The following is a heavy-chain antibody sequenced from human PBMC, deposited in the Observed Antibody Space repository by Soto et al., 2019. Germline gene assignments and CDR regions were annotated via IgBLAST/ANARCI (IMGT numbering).Heavy chain of an antibody. J-gene: IGHJ4*02. D-gene: IGHD3-22*01. V-gene: IGHV3-23*01. CDR3: ARGPGGYYDSSGYPSHYFDP. CDR2: ISGSGGST. CDR1: GFTLSSYA. Sequence: GSLRLSCAASGFTLSSYAMSWVRQAPGTGLEWVSAISGSGGSTYYADSVKVRFTISRDNSKNTLYLQMNSLRAEDTAVYYCARGPGGYYDSSGYPSHYFDPWRQGTLVTVSS.